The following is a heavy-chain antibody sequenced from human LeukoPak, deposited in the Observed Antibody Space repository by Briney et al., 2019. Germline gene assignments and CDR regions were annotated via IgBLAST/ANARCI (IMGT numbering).Heavy chain of an antibody. CDR3: ARVGSGYGPVGYFDY. J-gene: IGHJ4*02. V-gene: IGHV4-39*07. CDR2: IYYSGST. CDR1: GGSISSSSYY. D-gene: IGHD3-22*01. Sequence: SETLSLTCTVPGGSISSSSYYWGWIRQPPGKGLEWIGSIYYSGSTYYNPSLKSRVTISVDTSKNQFSLKLSSVTAADTAVYYCARVGSGYGPVGYFDYWGQGTLVTVSS.